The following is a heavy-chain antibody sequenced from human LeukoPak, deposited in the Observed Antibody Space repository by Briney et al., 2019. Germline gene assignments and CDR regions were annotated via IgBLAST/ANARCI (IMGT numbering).Heavy chain of an antibody. CDR3: ARLVGATRTNDY. CDR1: GGSVSSYY. V-gene: IGHV4-59*08. J-gene: IGHJ4*02. Sequence: KSSETLSLTCTVSGGSVSSYYWTWIRQPPGKGLEWIGYIYYSGSTKYDPSLKSRVTISVDTSKNQFSLKLSSVTAADTAVYYCARLVGATRTNDYWGQGTLVTVSS. CDR2: IYYSGST. D-gene: IGHD1-26*01.